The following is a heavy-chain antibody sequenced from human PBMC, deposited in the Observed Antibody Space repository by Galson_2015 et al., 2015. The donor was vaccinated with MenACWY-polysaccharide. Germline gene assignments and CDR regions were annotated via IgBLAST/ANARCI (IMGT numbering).Heavy chain of an antibody. Sequence: SLRLSCAAPGFTFSTYWMHWVRQAPGKGLVWVSRTKSDGSSTNYADSVKGRFTISRDNAKNTLYLQMNSLRAEDTALYYCARGYSAYDWGQGTLVTVSA. J-gene: IGHJ4*02. CDR2: TKSDGSST. V-gene: IGHV3-74*01. CDR3: ARGYSAYD. D-gene: IGHD5-12*01. CDR1: GFTFSTYW.